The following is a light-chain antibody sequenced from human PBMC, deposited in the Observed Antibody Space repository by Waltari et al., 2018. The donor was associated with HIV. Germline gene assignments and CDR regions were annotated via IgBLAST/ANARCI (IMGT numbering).Light chain of an antibody. CDR2: WAS. J-gene: IGKJ1*01. Sequence: DIVMTPPPYPLAVSLGGRPTLNCKSSQSVLYSSNNKKYLAWYQQKPGQPPKLLVYWASTRKSGVPDRFSGSGSGTDFTLTISSLQAEDVAVYYCQQYYSSAWTFGQGTKVEIK. CDR3: QQYYSSAWT. V-gene: IGKV4-1*01. CDR1: QSVLYSSNNKKY.